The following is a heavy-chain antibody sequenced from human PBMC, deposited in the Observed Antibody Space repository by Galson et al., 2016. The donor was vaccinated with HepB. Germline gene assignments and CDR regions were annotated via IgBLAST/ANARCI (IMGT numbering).Heavy chain of an antibody. J-gene: IGHJ5*02. D-gene: IGHD4-17*01. V-gene: IGHV3-23*01. CDR2: VNDNGGRT. CDR1: GFTFSNYA. CDR3: AREVLRDYGWFDP. Sequence: SLRLSCAASGFTFSNYAMTWVRQAPGKGLEWVSTVNDNGGRTYCADSVKGRFTISRDNAKNTIYLQMNSPRVEDTAVYHCAREVLRDYGWFDPWGQGTQVTVSS.